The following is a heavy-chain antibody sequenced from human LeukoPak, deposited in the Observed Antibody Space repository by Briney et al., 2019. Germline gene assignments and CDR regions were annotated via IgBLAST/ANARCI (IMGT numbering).Heavy chain of an antibody. CDR1: GGSISSGSYY. Sequence: PSQTLSLTCTVSGGSISSGSYYWSWIRQPAGKGLEWIGRIYTSGSTNYNPSLKSRVTISVDTSKNQFSLKLSSVTAADTAVYYCARQAGHPIAARPRYFDYWGQGTLVTVSS. V-gene: IGHV4-61*02. J-gene: IGHJ4*02. D-gene: IGHD6-6*01. CDR2: IYTSGST. CDR3: ARQAGHPIAARPRYFDY.